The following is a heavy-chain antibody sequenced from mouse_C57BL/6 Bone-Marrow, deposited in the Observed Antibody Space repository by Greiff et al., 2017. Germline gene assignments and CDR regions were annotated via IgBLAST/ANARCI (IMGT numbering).Heavy chain of an antibody. CDR3: ARQRIYYDYAWFAY. V-gene: IGHV5-6*01. J-gene: IGHJ3*01. Sequence: EVQLVESGGDLVKPGGSLKLSCAASGFTFSSYGMSWVRQTPDKRLEWVATISSGGSYTYYPDSVKGRFTLSRDNAKNTLYLQMSSLKSEDTAMYYCARQRIYYDYAWFAYWCQGTLVTVSA. CDR1: GFTFSSYG. CDR2: ISSGGSYT. D-gene: IGHD2-4*01.